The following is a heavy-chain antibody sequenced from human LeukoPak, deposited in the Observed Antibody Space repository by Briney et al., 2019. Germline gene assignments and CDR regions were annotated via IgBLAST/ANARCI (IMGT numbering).Heavy chain of an antibody. D-gene: IGHD1-1*01. V-gene: IGHV2-5*02. CDR2: IFWDDDK. Sequence: SGPTLVNPTQTLALTCTFSGFSLSTSGVGVGWIRQTPGKALEWPALIFWDDDKRYSPSLKSRLTIAKDTSKNQVVLTMTAMDPVDTATYYRAHSNDPTLDYWGQGTLVTVSS. CDR3: AHSNDPTLDY. J-gene: IGHJ4*02. CDR1: GFSLSTSGVG.